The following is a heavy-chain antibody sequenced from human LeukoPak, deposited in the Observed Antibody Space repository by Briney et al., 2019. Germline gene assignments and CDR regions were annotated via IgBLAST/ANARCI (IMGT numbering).Heavy chain of an antibody. J-gene: IGHJ4*02. CDR1: GFTFSGSA. V-gene: IGHV3-73*01. CDR3: AKSSGYSSGWYSS. CDR2: IRSKANSYAT. Sequence: QTGGSLRLSCAASGFTFSGSAMHWVRQASGKGLEWVGRIRSKANSYATAYAASVKGRFTISRDDSKNTAYLQMNSLRAEDTAVYYCAKSSGYSSGWYSSWGQGTLVTVSS. D-gene: IGHD6-19*01.